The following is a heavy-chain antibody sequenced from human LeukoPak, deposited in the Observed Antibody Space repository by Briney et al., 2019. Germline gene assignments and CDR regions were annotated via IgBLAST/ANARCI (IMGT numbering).Heavy chain of an antibody. CDR3: ARDPDSGSYHGGDY. V-gene: IGHV1-69*01. CDR2: IIPIFRTA. J-gene: IGHJ4*02. Sequence: GSSVKVSCKASGGTFSSYAISWVRQAPGPGLEWMGGIIPIFRTANYAQKFQARVTITADESTCTAYMELSSLRSEDTAVYYCARDPDSGSYHGGDYWGQGTLVTVSS. D-gene: IGHD1-26*01. CDR1: GGTFSSYA.